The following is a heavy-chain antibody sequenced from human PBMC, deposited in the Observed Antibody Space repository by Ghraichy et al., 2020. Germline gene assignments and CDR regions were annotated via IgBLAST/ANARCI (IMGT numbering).Heavy chain of an antibody. V-gene: IGHV3-48*03. Sequence: GESLNISCAASGFTFSSFEMNWVRQAPGKGLEWISYISSSGSTIYYADSVKGRFTISRDNAKNSLYLQMNSLRAEDTAVYYCARDRGRDGYNNWGQGTLVTVSS. J-gene: IGHJ4*02. CDR2: ISSSGSTI. CDR3: ARDRGRDGYNN. D-gene: IGHD5-24*01. CDR1: GFTFSSFE.